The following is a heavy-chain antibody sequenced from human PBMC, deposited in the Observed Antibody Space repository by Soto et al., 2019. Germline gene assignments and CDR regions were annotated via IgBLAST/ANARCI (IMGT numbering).Heavy chain of an antibody. V-gene: IGHV4-30-4*01. CDR1: GGSISSGDYY. CDR3: AREALVVVPAAINGMDV. D-gene: IGHD2-2*01. J-gene: IGHJ6*02. Sequence: PSETLSLTCTVSGGSISSGDYYWSWIRQPPGKGLEWIGYIYYSGSTYYNPSLKSRVTISVDTSKNQFSLKLSSVTAADTAVYYCAREALVVVPAAINGMDVWGQGTTVTVSS. CDR2: IYYSGST.